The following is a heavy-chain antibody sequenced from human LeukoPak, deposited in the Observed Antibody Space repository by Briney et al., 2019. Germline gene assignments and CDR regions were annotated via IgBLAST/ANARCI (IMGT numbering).Heavy chain of an antibody. CDR1: GYTFTSYD. Sequence: ASVKVSCKASGYTFTSYDINWVRQATGQGLEWMGWMNPNSGNTGYAQKFQGRVTMTRNTSISTAYMELSSLRSEDTAVYYCARETGSGYQLLFTLDYWGQGTLVTVSS. D-gene: IGHD2-2*01. CDR2: MNPNSGNT. V-gene: IGHV1-8*01. J-gene: IGHJ4*02. CDR3: ARETGSGYQLLFTLDY.